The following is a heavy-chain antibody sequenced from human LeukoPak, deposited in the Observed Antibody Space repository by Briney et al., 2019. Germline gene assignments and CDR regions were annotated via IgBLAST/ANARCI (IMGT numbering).Heavy chain of an antibody. CDR2: ISSDGIR. Sequence: GGSLRLSCSASGFTFSSYGMHWVRQAPGKGLEYVSTISSDGIRCYADFVKGRFTISRDNAKNSLYLQMNSLRAEDTAVYYCARGGELRYFDWLPNPGTLDYWGQGTLVTVSS. J-gene: IGHJ4*02. CDR1: GFTFSSYG. V-gene: IGHV3-64*04. CDR3: ARGGELRYFDWLPNPGTLDY. D-gene: IGHD3-9*01.